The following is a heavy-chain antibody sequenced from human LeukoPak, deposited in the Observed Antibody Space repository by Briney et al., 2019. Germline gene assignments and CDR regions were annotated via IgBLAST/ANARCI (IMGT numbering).Heavy chain of an antibody. D-gene: IGHD4-23*01. CDR1: GDTFSSYA. V-gene: IGHV1-69*05. Sequence: SVKVSCKASGDTFSSYAISWVRQAPGQGLEWMGGIIPMFGTANYAQKFQGRVTITTDESTSTAYMELSSLRSEDTAVYYCARALYGGSAMNAFDIWGQGTMVTVSS. CDR2: IIPMFGTA. J-gene: IGHJ3*02. CDR3: ARALYGGSAMNAFDI.